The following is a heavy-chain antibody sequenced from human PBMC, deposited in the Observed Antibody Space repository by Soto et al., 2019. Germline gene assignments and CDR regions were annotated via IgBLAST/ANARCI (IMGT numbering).Heavy chain of an antibody. CDR3: ARWAAGYYDFWSGYYRRVYGMDV. J-gene: IGHJ6*02. D-gene: IGHD3-3*01. CDR1: GGSLSGYY. Sequence: SETLSLTCAVYGGSLSGYYWSWIRQPPGKGLEWIGEINHSGSTNYNPSLKSRVTISVDTSKNQFSLKLSSVTAADTAVYYCARWAAGYYDFWSGYYRRVYGMDVWGQGTTVTVSS. CDR2: INHSGST. V-gene: IGHV4-34*01.